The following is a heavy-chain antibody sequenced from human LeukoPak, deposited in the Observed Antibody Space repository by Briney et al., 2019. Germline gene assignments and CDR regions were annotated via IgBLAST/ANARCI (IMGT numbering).Heavy chain of an antibody. Sequence: SGPTLVNPTQTLTLTCTFSGFSLSTSGMCVSWIRQPPGKALEWLARIDWDDDKYYSTSLKTRLTISKDTSKNQVVLTMTNMDPVDTATYYCARIPNAIGSYVGDYFDYWGQGTLVTVSS. CDR3: ARIPNAIGSYVGDYFDY. CDR1: GFSLSTSGMC. J-gene: IGHJ4*02. V-gene: IGHV2-70*11. CDR2: IDWDDDK. D-gene: IGHD1-26*01.